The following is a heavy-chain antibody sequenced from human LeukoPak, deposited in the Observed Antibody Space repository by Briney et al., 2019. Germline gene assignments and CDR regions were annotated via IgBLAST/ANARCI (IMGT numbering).Heavy chain of an antibody. V-gene: IGHV3-66*02. CDR3: ARDLGYCSGGSCYSVPDY. CDR1: GFTVSSNY. J-gene: IGHJ4*02. D-gene: IGHD2-15*01. CDR2: IYSGGST. Sequence: GGSLRLSCAASGFTVSSNYMSWVRQAPGKGLEWVSVIYSGGSTYYADSVKGRFTISKDNSKDTLYLQMNSLRAEDTAVYYCARDLGYCSGGSCYSVPDYWGQGTLSPSPQ.